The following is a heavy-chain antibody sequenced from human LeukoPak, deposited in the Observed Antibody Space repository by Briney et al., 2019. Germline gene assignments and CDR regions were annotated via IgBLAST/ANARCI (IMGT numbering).Heavy chain of an antibody. CDR3: ARTSIPYYYYYYMDV. V-gene: IGHV4-59*01. Sequence: SETLSLTCTVSGGSISSYYWSWIRQPPGKGLEWIGYIYYSGSTNYNPSLKSRVTISVDTSKNQFSLKLSSVTAADTAVYYCARTSIPYYYYYYMDVWGKGTTVTVSS. CDR1: GGSISSYY. CDR2: IYYSGST. D-gene: IGHD2-21*01. J-gene: IGHJ6*03.